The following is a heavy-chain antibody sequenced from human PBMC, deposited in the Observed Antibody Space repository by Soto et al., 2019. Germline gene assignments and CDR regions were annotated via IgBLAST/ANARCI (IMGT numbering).Heavy chain of an antibody. CDR3: ARGPAIFGVVIGYFDY. V-gene: IGHV1-2*04. J-gene: IGHJ4*02. Sequence: QVQPVQSGAEVRKPGASVKVSCKASGYTFTGYYMHWVRQAPGQGLEWMGWINPNSGGTSYEQNFQGWVTMTRDTSISTAYMELSRLRSDDTAVYYCARGPAIFGVVIGYFDYWGQGTLLTVSS. D-gene: IGHD3-3*01. CDR1: GYTFTGYY. CDR2: INPNSGGT.